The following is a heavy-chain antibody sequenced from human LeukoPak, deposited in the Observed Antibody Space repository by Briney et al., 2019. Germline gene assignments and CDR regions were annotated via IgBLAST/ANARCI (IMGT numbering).Heavy chain of an antibody. J-gene: IGHJ4*02. CDR1: GYTFTSYA. Sequence: ASVKVSCKASGYTFTSYAMNWVRQAPGQGLEWMGWINTNTGNPTYAQGFTGRFVFSLDTSVSTAYLQISSLKAEDTAVYYCASFTRTLGYCSGGSCQTNDYWGQGTLVTVSS. CDR3: ASFTRTLGYCSGGSCQTNDY. CDR2: INTNTGNP. D-gene: IGHD2-15*01. V-gene: IGHV7-4-1*02.